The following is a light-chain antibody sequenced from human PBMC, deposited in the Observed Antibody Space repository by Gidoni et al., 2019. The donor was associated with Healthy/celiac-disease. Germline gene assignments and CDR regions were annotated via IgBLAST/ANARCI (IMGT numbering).Light chain of an antibody. CDR3: QQYDNLPLT. CDR1: QDISHY. J-gene: IGKJ4*01. Sequence: DIQMTQSPSSLSASVGVRVTITCQASQDISHYLNWYQQKPGKAPKLLIYDASNLETGVPSRFSGSGAGTDFTFTISSLQPEDIATYYCQQYDNLPLTFGGXTKVEIK. V-gene: IGKV1-33*01. CDR2: DAS.